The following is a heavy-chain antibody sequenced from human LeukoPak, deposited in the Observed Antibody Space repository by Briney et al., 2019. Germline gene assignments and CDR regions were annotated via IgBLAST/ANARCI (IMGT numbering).Heavy chain of an antibody. D-gene: IGHD6-13*01. J-gene: IGHJ4*02. CDR2: IIPIFGIA. Sequence: GSSVKVSCKASGGTFSSYAISWVRQAPGQGLEWMGRIIPIFGIASYAQKFQGRVTITADKSTSTAYMELSSLRSEDTAVYYCARVPYTYSSSWYYFDYWGQGTLVTVSS. CDR3: ARVPYTYSSSWYYFDY. CDR1: GGTFSSYA. V-gene: IGHV1-69*04.